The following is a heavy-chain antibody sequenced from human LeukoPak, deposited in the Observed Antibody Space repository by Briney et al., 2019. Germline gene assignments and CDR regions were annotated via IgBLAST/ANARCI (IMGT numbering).Heavy chain of an antibody. V-gene: IGHV4-38-2*01. CDR3: GRGGEYYDSSGYQPTYYYYYMDV. CDR1: GYSISSCYY. CDR2: IYHTGST. D-gene: IGHD3-22*01. J-gene: IGHJ6*03. Sequence: SATLSLSCAVAGYSISSCYYWGWIRQPPGKGLEWIRSIYHTGSTYYKPSLKNVVTISVDTDKTQFSLKMSPVTAADTAVYYCGRGGEYYDSSGYQPTYYYYYMDVCGKGTTVTVSS.